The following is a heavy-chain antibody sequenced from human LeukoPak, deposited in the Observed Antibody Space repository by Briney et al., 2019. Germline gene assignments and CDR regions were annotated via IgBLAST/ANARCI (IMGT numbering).Heavy chain of an antibody. D-gene: IGHD3-3*01. Sequence: GGTLTLSCAASGFTFSSYTMSWVRQPPGKGLEWVSAISGSGGTTYYADYLNGRFTISRYNSNSTLYLLVTSLRAEDMAVYYWAKSFSDFWSGYYFSPPSYGMDVWGQGTTVTVSS. CDR3: AKSFSDFWSGYYFSPPSYGMDV. J-gene: IGHJ6*02. V-gene: IGHV3-23*01. CDR2: ISGSGGTT. CDR1: GFTFSSYT.